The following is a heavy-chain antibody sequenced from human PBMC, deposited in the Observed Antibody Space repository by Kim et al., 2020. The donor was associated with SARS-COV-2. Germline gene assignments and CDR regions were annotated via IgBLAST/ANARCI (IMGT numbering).Heavy chain of an antibody. Sequence: GSKQNNADAVKGRFTISRDNSKNMLFLQMNSLRAEDTAVYYCANFESWGQGTLVTVSS. J-gene: IGHJ4*02. CDR2: GSKQ. CDR3: ANFES. V-gene: IGHV3-33*06.